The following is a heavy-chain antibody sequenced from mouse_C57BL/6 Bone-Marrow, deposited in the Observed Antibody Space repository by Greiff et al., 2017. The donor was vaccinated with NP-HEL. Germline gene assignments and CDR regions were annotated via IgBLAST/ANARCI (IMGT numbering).Heavy chain of an antibody. D-gene: IGHD2-4*01. J-gene: IGHJ4*01. CDR2: ISSGSSTI. CDR1: GFTFSDYG. Sequence: EVKLMESGGGLVKPGGSLKLSCAASGFTFSDYGMHWVRQAPEKGLEWVAYISSGSSTIYYADTVKGRFTISRDNAKNTLFLQMTSLRSEDTAMYYCARSYDYDEAMDYWGQGTSVTVSS. V-gene: IGHV5-17*01. CDR3: ARSYDYDEAMDY.